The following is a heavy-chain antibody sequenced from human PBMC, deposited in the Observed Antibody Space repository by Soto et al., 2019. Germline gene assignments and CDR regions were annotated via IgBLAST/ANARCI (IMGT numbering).Heavy chain of an antibody. D-gene: IGHD1-26*01. CDR3: ARYGGTYYVY. J-gene: IGHJ4*02. V-gene: IGHV4-59*01. Sequence: PSETLSVTSTVSGRTISGYYCSWIRQPTGKGLEWIGFISYSGTTSYNPSLKSRITISVDTSTHQFSLRLSSVTAADTAVHYRARYGGTYYVYWGQGSLVTVSS. CDR1: GRTISGYY. CDR2: ISYSGTT.